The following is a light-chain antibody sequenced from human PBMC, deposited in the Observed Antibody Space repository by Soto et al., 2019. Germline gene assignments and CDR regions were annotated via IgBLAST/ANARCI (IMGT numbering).Light chain of an antibody. Sequence: SVLTQPASVSGSPGQSITISCTGTSSDVGNYNYVSWYQQYPGRVPKLLIYMVSNRASGVSNRFSGSKSGNTASLTISGLQAEDEADYFCTSPTPGSLYVFGTGTKVTDL. CDR3: TSPTPGSLYV. CDR2: MVS. CDR1: SSDVGNYNY. V-gene: IGLV2-14*01. J-gene: IGLJ1*01.